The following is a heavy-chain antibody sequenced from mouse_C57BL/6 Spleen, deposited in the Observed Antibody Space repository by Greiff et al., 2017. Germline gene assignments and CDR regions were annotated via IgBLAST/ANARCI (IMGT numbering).Heavy chain of an antibody. Sequence: VKLMESGAELVKPGASVKISCKASGYAFSSYWMNWVKQRPGKGLEWIGQIYPGDGDTNYNGKFKGKATLTADKSSSTAYMQLSSLTSEDSAVYFCARKGYSNYDYAMDYWGQGTSVTVSS. CDR2: IYPGDGDT. CDR1: GYAFSSYW. CDR3: ARKGYSNYDYAMDY. V-gene: IGHV1-80*01. J-gene: IGHJ4*01. D-gene: IGHD2-5*01.